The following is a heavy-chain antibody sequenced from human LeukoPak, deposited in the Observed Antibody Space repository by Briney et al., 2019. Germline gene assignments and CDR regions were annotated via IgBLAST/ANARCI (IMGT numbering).Heavy chain of an antibody. V-gene: IGHV4-59*01. D-gene: IGHD6-6*01. Sequence: SETLSLTCTVSGGSISSYYWSWIRQPPGKGLEWIGYIYYSGSTNYNPSLKSRVTISVDTSKNQFSLKLSSVTAADTAVYYCARANSSSSLYFGYWGQGTLVTVSS. J-gene: IGHJ4*02. CDR3: ARANSSSSLYFGY. CDR1: GGSISSYY. CDR2: IYYSGST.